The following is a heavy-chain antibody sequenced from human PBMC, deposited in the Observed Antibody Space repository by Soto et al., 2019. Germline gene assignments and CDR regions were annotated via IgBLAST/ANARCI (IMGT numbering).Heavy chain of an antibody. CDR3: ASTRDYFDY. J-gene: IGHJ4*02. CDR2: IYYSGSS. CDR1: GGSISTGGYY. D-gene: IGHD1-1*01. Sequence: SETLSLTCSVSGGSISTGGYYWSWIRQHPGKGLEWIGYIYYSGSSSYNLSLKGRLTISVDTSKNQFSLKLSSVTAADTAVYYCASTRDYFDYWGQGILVTVSS. V-gene: IGHV4-31*03.